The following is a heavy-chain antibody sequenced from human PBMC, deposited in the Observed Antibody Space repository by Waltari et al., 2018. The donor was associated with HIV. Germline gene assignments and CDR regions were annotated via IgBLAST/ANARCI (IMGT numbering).Heavy chain of an antibody. D-gene: IGHD1-26*01. CDR3: ARRGIGSYDFDY. CDR1: GFTFSNYG. J-gene: IGHJ4*02. CDR2: IWSDGSNK. Sequence: QVQLVESGGGVVQPGRSLRLSCAASGFTFSNYGMHWVRQAPGKGLEWVAVIWSDGSNKYYADSVKGRFTISRDNSKNTLYLQMNSLRAEDTAVYYCARRGIGSYDFDYWGQGSLVTVSS. V-gene: IGHV3-33*01.